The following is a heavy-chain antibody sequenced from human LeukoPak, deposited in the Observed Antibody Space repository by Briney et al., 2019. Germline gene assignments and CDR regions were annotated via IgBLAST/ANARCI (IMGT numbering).Heavy chain of an antibody. CDR3: ARVYRNYYGSGRLNNWFDP. J-gene: IGHJ5*02. D-gene: IGHD3-10*01. Sequence: PGGSLRLSCAASGFTFSSYSMNWVRQAPGKGLEWVSSISSSSSYIYYADSVKGRFTISRDNAKNSLYLQMNSLRAEDTAVYYCARVYRNYYGSGRLNNWFDPWGQGTLVTVSS. CDR1: GFTFSSYS. CDR2: ISSSSSYI. V-gene: IGHV3-21*01.